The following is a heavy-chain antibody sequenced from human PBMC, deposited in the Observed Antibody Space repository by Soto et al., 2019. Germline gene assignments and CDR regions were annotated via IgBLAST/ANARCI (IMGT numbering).Heavy chain of an antibody. J-gene: IGHJ6*01. D-gene: IGHD3-3*02. CDR1: GGTFRTSA. CDR2: IMPVFRTP. V-gene: IGHV1-69*12. CDR3: ARDKDRQQLGGNYYYIMDV. Sequence: QVQLVQSGAEVKKPGSSVKVSCKTSGGTFRTSAISWVRQAPGQGLEWMGGIMPVFRTPDYAQKFQGRVTITADESTSTAYMELSSLRSEDTAVYYCARDKDRQQLGGNYYYIMDVWGQGTTVTVSS.